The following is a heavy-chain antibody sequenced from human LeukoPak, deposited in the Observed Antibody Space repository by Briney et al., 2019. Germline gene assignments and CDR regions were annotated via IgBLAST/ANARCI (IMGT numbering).Heavy chain of an antibody. CDR3: ARQGSSGWYYFDY. J-gene: IGHJ4*02. Sequence: SETLSLTCTVSGGSISSYYWSWIRQPPGKGLEWIGYIYYSGSTNYNPSLKSRVTISVDTSKNQFSLKLSSVTAADTAVYYCARQGSSGWYYFDYWGQGTLVTVSS. CDR1: GGSISSYY. V-gene: IGHV4-59*08. D-gene: IGHD6-19*01. CDR2: IYYSGST.